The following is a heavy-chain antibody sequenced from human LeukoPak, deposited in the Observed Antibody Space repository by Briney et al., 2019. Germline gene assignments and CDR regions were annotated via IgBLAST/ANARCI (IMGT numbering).Heavy chain of an antibody. CDR3: AREGSGWPNYYYGMDV. J-gene: IGHJ6*02. D-gene: IGHD6-19*01. V-gene: IGHV1-2*04. CDR2: INPNSGGT. CDR1: GGTFSSYA. Sequence: ASVKVSCKASGGTFSSYAISWVRQAPGQGLEWMGWINPNSGGTNYAQKFQGWVTMTRDTSISTAYMELSRLRSDDTAVYYCAREGSGWPNYYYGMDVWGQGTTVTVSS.